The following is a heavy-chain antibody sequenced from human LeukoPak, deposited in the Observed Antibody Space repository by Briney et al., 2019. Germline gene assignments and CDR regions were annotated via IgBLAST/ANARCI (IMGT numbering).Heavy chain of an antibody. Sequence: AETLSLTCTVSGGSISSSSYYWGWIRQPPGKGLEWIGSIYYSGSTYYNPSLKSRVTISVDTSKNQFSLKLSSVTAADTAVYYCVSLDYGGNTRYWGQGTLVTVSS. D-gene: IGHD4-23*01. CDR1: GGSISSSSYY. CDR3: VSLDYGGNTRY. CDR2: IYYSGST. V-gene: IGHV4-39*01. J-gene: IGHJ4*02.